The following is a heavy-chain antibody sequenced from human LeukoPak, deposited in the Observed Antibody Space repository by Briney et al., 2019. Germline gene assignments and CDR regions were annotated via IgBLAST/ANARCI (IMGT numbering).Heavy chain of an antibody. D-gene: IGHD1-14*01. CDR1: GFTFSTFA. CDR3: ARPLTGWFGLVEY. CDR2: ISYDGSNK. Sequence: PGGSLRLSCAASGFTFSTFAMHWVRQAPGKGLEWMAVISYDGSNKYYADSVKGRFTISRDNSKTTLYLQMNSLRAEDTAVYYCARPLTGWFGLVEYWGQGTLVTVSS. V-gene: IGHV3-30-3*01. J-gene: IGHJ4*02.